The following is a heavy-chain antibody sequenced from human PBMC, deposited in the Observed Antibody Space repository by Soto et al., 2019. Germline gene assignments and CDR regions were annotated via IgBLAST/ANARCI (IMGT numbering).Heavy chain of an antibody. CDR2: IIPIFGTA. CDR3: ARGLTPIVMVTAVFRVDAFDI. J-gene: IGHJ3*02. D-gene: IGHD2-21*02. V-gene: IGHV1-69*01. CDR1: GGTFSSYA. Sequence: ASVNVSFKASGGTFSSYAISWVRQAPGQGLELMGGIIPIFGTANYAQKFQGRVTITADESTSTAYMELSSLRYEDTAVYYCARGLTPIVMVTAVFRVDAFDIWGQWTRVTVS.